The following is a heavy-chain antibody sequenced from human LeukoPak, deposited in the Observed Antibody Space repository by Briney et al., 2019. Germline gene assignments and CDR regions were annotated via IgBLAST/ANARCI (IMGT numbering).Heavy chain of an antibody. J-gene: IGHJ4*02. D-gene: IGHD3-3*01. V-gene: IGHV3-30*03. CDR3: ARDQYDTWSRRGNFDS. Sequence: GGSLRLSCEASGFTFSSYGIHWVRQAPDKGLEWVAVVSYDGSDKYYADSVKGRFTISRDNSKNTLYLQINSLRAEDTAVFYCARDQYDTWSRRGNFDSWGQGTLVIVSS. CDR1: GFTFSSYG. CDR2: VSYDGSDK.